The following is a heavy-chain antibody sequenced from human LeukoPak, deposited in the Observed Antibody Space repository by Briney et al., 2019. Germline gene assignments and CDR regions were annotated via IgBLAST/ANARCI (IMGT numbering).Heavy chain of an antibody. Sequence: PSETLSLTCTVSGGSISSYYWSWIRQPPGKGLEWIGYIYYSGSTNYNPSLKSRVTISVDTSKNQFSLKLSSVTAADTAVYYCARDGSLMTTVTTHDDYWGQGTLVTVSS. CDR1: GGSISSYY. J-gene: IGHJ4*02. CDR2: IYYSGST. V-gene: IGHV4-59*01. D-gene: IGHD4-17*01. CDR3: ARDGSLMTTVTTHDDY.